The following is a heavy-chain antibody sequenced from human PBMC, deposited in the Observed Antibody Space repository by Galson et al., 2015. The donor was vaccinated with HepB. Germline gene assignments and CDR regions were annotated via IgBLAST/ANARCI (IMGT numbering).Heavy chain of an antibody. CDR2: IIPILGIA. CDR1: GGTFSSYT. Sequence: SVKVSCKASGGTFSSYTISWVRQAPGQGLEWMGRIIPILGIANYAQKFQGRVTITADKSTSTAYMELSSLRSEDTAVYYCATAAAGTSSDHFDYWGQGTLVTVSS. D-gene: IGHD6-13*01. CDR3: ATAAAGTSSDHFDY. V-gene: IGHV1-69*02. J-gene: IGHJ4*02.